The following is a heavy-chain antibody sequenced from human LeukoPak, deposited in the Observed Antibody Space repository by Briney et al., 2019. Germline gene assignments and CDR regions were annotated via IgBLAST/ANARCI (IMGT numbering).Heavy chain of an antibody. J-gene: IGHJ6*02. Sequence: GGSLRLSCAASGFTFDDYGMSWVRQAPGKGLEWVSGINWNGGSTGYADSVKGRFTISRDNAKNSLYLQMNSLRAEDTAVYYCARGSPIAVAGTYGLVSTGPAYYYYGMDVWGQGTTVTVSS. V-gene: IGHV3-20*04. CDR2: INWNGGST. D-gene: IGHD6-19*01. CDR3: ARGSPIAVAGTYGLVSTGPAYYYYGMDV. CDR1: GFTFDDYG.